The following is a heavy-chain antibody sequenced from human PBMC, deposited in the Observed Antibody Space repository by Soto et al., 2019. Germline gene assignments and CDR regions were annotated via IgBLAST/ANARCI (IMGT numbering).Heavy chain of an antibody. CDR3: ARHAPAMLRGVHDY. Sequence: PSETLSLTCTVSGGSISGYYWSWIRQPPGKGLEWIGYIYYSGSTNYNPSLKSRVTISVDTSKNQFSLKLNSVTAADTAVYYCARHAPAMLRGVHDYWGQGTLVTVSS. V-gene: IGHV4-59*08. CDR2: IYYSGST. CDR1: GGSISGYY. D-gene: IGHD3-10*01. J-gene: IGHJ4*02.